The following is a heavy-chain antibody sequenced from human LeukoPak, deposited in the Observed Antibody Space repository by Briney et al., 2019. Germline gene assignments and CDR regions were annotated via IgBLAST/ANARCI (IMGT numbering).Heavy chain of an antibody. CDR2: IKSKSDGGTT. V-gene: IGHV3-15*01. J-gene: IGHJ4*02. CDR1: GFTFSSYA. Sequence: GGSLRLSCAASGFTFSSYAMSWVRQAPGRGLEWLGRIKSKSDGGTTDYVAPVKGRFTISRDDSKNTVSLQMNSLKTEDTAVYYCTTDPRHWGQGTLVTVSS. CDR3: TTDPRH.